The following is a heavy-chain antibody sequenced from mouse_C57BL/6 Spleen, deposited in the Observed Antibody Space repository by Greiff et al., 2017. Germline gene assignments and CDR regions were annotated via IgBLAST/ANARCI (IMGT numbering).Heavy chain of an antibody. CDR1: GYTFTSYW. Sequence: QVQLQQPGAELVMPGASVKLSCKASGYTFTSYWMHWVKQRPGQGLEWIGEIDPSDSYTNYNQKFKGKSTVTVDKSSSTAYMQLSSLTSEDSAVYYCARWGGAQATAYWGQGTLVTVSA. V-gene: IGHV1-69*01. CDR2: IDPSDSYT. CDR3: ARWGGAQATAY. J-gene: IGHJ3*01. D-gene: IGHD3-2*02.